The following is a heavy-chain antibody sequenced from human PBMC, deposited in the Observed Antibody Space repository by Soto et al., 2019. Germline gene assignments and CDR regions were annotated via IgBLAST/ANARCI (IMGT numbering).Heavy chain of an antibody. CDR3: VGEVASGY. J-gene: IGHJ4*02. D-gene: IGHD2-21*01. Sequence: QVQLVESGGGVVQPGRSLRLSCAASGVTLSNFGMHWVRQAPGKGLEWVAVILRDGSTMLYADSVKGRFTISRDSSRNTLYLQMNSLRAEDTAVYHCVGEVASGYWGQGTLVTVSS. CDR1: GVTLSNFG. CDR2: ILRDGSTM. V-gene: IGHV3-30*03.